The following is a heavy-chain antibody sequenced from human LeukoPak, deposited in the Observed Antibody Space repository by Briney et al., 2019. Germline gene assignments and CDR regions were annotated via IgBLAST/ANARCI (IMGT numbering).Heavy chain of an antibody. J-gene: IGHJ4*02. D-gene: IGHD3-3*01. Sequence: GGSLRLSCAVSGFTFSSYWMSWVRQAPGKGLEWVANIKEDGTEKYYQDSVKGRFTISRDNAKNSLYLQMNSLRAEDTAVYYCARDLGRYDFWSGTSGEYYFDYWGQGTLVTVSS. CDR1: GFTFSSYW. CDR3: ARDLGRYDFWSGTSGEYYFDY. CDR2: IKEDGTEK. V-gene: IGHV3-7*01.